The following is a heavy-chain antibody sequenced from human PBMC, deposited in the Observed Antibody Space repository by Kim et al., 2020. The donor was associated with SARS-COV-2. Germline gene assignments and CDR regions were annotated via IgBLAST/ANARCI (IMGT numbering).Heavy chain of an antibody. CDR3: ARPYYDSSGYYY. J-gene: IGHJ4*02. V-gene: IGHV5-51*01. Sequence: YSPSFQGQVTISADKSISTAYLQWSSLKASDTAMYYCARPYYDSSGYYYWGQGTLVTVSS. D-gene: IGHD3-22*01.